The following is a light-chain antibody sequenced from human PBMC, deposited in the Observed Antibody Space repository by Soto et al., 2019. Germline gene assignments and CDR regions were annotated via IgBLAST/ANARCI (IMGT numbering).Light chain of an antibody. CDR2: TNN. Sequence: QSVLTQPPAASGTPGQRVTISCSGGSSNIGSNTVNWYQHVPGTAPKLLIYTNNQRPSGVPDRISGSKSGTSASLAISGLQSEDEADFYCAAWDDRLNGWVFGSGTKATV. CDR1: SSNIGSNT. CDR3: AAWDDRLNGWV. V-gene: IGLV1-44*01. J-gene: IGLJ1*01.